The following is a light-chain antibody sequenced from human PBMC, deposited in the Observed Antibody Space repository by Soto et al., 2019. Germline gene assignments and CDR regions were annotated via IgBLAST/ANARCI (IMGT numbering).Light chain of an antibody. CDR2: TDN. V-gene: IGLV1-47*02. CDR1: SSNIGSDY. CDR3: AAWDESLNSVV. Sequence: QSVLTQPPSASGAPGQRVTISCSGSSSNIGSDYLYWYQQRPGTAPKLLIYTDNLRPSGVPDRFSGSKSGTSGSLAISGLRSEDEADYYCAAWDESLNSVVFGGGTQLT. J-gene: IGLJ2*01.